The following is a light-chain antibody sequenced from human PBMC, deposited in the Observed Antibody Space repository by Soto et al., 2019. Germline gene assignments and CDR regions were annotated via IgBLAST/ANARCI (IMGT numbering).Light chain of an antibody. CDR3: KQYSSSPPIT. Sequence: EIVLTQSPGTLSLSPGERATISCRASESVIKYLAWYQQKPGQAPRLLIHGASSRATGIPDRFSGSGSGTDFTLTINRLEPEDFAVYSCKQYSSSPPITFGQGTRLEI. CDR2: GAS. CDR1: ESVIKY. V-gene: IGKV3-20*01. J-gene: IGKJ5*01.